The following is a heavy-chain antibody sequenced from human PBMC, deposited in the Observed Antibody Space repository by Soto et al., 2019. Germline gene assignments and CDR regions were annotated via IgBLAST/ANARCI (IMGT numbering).Heavy chain of an antibody. V-gene: IGHV1-69*13. CDR3: ARGRTMSIAAAGRPQLDY. Sequence: ASVKVSCKASGGTFSSYAISWVRQAPGQGLEWMGGIIPIFGTANYAQKFQGRVTITADESTSTAYMELSSLRSEDTAVYYCARGRTMSIAAAGRPQLDYWGQGTLVTVSS. CDR2: IIPIFGTA. CDR1: GGTFSSYA. D-gene: IGHD6-13*01. J-gene: IGHJ4*02.